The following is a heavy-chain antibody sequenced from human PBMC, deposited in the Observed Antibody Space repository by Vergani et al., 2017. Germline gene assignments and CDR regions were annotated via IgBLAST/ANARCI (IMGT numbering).Heavy chain of an antibody. CDR2: ISAYNGNT. CDR3: ARVIAAAGKKSYYYYGMDV. V-gene: IGHV1-18*01. Sequence: QVQLVQSGAEVKKPGASVKVSCKASGYTFTSYGISWVRQAPGQGLEWMEWISAYNGNTNYAQKLQGRVTMTTDTSTSTAYMELRSLRSDDTAVYYCARVIAAAGKKSYYYYGMDVWGQGTTVTVSS. CDR1: GYTFTSYG. J-gene: IGHJ6*02. D-gene: IGHD6-13*01.